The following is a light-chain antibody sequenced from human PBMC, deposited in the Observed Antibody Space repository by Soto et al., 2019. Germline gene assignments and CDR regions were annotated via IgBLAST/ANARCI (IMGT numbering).Light chain of an antibody. CDR2: KAS. CDR1: QSSGIW. Sequence: DIQMTQSPSTLSASVGDRVTITCRASQSSGIWLAWYQQKPGKAPNLLIYKASSLESGVPSRFSGSRSGTQFTLTISSLQPDDFETYYCQQYNSYPRTFGRGTKVEIK. V-gene: IGKV1-5*03. CDR3: QQYNSYPRT. J-gene: IGKJ1*01.